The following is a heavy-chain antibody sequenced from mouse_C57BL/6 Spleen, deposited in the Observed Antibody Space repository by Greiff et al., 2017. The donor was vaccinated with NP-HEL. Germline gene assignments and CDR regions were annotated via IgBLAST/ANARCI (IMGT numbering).Heavy chain of an antibody. Sequence: EVHLVESGGGLVQPKGSLKLSCAASGFSFNTYAMNWVRQAPGKGLEWVARIRSKSNNYATYYADSVKDRFTISRDDSESMLYLQMNNLKTEDTAMYYCVRPLYYEGAMDYWGQGTSVTVSS. J-gene: IGHJ4*01. D-gene: IGHD2-4*01. CDR1: GFSFNTYA. CDR2: IRSKSNNYAT. V-gene: IGHV10-1*01. CDR3: VRPLYYEGAMDY.